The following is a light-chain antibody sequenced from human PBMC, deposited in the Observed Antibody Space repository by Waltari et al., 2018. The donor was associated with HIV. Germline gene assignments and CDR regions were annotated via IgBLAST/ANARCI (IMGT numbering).Light chain of an antibody. CDR1: QYIHNY. CDR3: KQYDDVPR. Sequence: DIQMTQSPSSLSASVGDTVTFTCHAIQYIHNYVNWYQQKPGKAPKLLISDASTLQEGGPARFSGTVAATDFCLTSSSMQPEDIGTYDCKQYDDVPRFGPGTQVEIK. V-gene: IGKV1-33*01. J-gene: IGKJ3*01. CDR2: DAS.